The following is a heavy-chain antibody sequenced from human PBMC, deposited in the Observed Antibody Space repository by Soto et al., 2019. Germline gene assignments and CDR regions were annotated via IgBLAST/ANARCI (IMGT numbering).Heavy chain of an antibody. CDR2: ISYDGSNK. V-gene: IGHV3-30-3*01. Sequence: QVQLVESGGGVVQPGRSLRLSCAASGFTFSSYAMHWVRQAPGKGLEWVAVISYDGSNKYYADSVKGRFTISRDNSKNTRYLQMNSLSAEDTAVYYCARDPANWNYFNWFDPWGQGTLVTVSS. CDR3: ARDPANWNYFNWFDP. J-gene: IGHJ5*02. CDR1: GFTFSSYA. D-gene: IGHD1-7*01.